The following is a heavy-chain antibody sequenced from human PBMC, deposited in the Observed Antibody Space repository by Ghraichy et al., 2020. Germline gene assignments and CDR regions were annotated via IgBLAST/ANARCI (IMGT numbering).Heavy chain of an antibody. CDR1: GLIFGSYW. V-gene: IGHV3-7*03. CDR2: INQDGRER. D-gene: IGHD3-10*01. CDR3: SSGDTFDV. J-gene: IGHJ3*01. Sequence: GALNISCGASGLIFGSYWMTWVRQAPGKGLEWVANINQDGRERYYVASVKGRFTISRDNARNSLYLQMYSLRAEDTAVYYCSSGDTFDVWGQGTMVVVSS.